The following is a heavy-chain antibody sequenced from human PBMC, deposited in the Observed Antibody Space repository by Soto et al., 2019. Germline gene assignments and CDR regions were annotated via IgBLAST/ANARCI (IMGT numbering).Heavy chain of an antibody. CDR2: IYSGGST. Sequence: GGSLRLSCAASGFTVSSNYMSWVRQAPGKGLEWVSVIYSGGSTYYADSVKGRFTISRDNSKNTLYLQMNSLRAEDTAVYYCARDYANAGVAPGDYWGQGTLVIVSS. V-gene: IGHV3-66*01. J-gene: IGHJ4*02. D-gene: IGHD3-3*01. CDR1: GFTVSSNY. CDR3: ARDYANAGVAPGDY.